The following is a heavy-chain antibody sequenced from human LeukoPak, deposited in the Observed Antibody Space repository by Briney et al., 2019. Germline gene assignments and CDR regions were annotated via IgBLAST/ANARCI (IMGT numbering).Heavy chain of an antibody. Sequence: PGGSLRLSCAASGFTFDDYGMGWVRQAPGTGLVWVSRISSDGSTTSYADSVKGRFTISRDNAKNTVYLQMNSLRAEDTAVYYCARASHYTIPFDSWGQGTLVTVSS. CDR2: ISSDGSTT. V-gene: IGHV3-74*01. J-gene: IGHJ5*01. CDR3: ARASHYTIPFDS. D-gene: IGHD2-2*02. CDR1: GFTFDDYG.